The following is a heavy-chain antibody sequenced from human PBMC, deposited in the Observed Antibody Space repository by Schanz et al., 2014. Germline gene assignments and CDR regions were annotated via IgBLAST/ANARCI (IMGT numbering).Heavy chain of an antibody. D-gene: IGHD2-2*02. CDR3: AGGEYQLLYGN. Sequence: EVQLVQSGGGLVQPGGSLRLSCAASGFTVRTFAMDWVRQAAGKGLEWISYISSTSRATYYADSVKGRFTISRDNAKNSLFLQMNSLRAEDTAVYYCAGGEYQLLYGNWGQGTLVTVSS. CDR1: GFTVRTFA. J-gene: IGHJ4*02. V-gene: IGHV3-48*01. CDR2: ISSTSRAT.